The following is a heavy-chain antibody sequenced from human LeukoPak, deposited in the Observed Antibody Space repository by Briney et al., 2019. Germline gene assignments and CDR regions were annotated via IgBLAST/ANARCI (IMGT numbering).Heavy chain of an antibody. V-gene: IGHV4-4*07. J-gene: IGHJ4*02. Sequence: SETLSLTCTVSGGSISNYYWSWIRQPAGKGLEWIGRIYTSGSTNYNPSLKSRVTISVDTSKNQFSLKLSSVTAADTAVYYCARQGVDTAMANDYWGQGTLVTVSS. CDR2: IYTSGST. D-gene: IGHD5-18*01. CDR3: ARQGVDTAMANDY. CDR1: GGSISNYY.